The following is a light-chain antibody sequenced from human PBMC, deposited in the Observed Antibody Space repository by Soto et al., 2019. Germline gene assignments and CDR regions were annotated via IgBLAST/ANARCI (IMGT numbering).Light chain of an antibody. CDR3: QSFDYGLHNYV. J-gene: IGLJ1*01. CDR1: PSNIGAAYD. Sequence: QSVLTQPPSESGTPGQKVSISFTGSPSNIGAAYDVHWYQHLPGTAPKLLIYGDNNRPSGVPDRFSGSKSGTSASLAIPRITAAYEGDSYCQSFDYGLHNYVFGSGTKVTVI. V-gene: IGLV1-40*01. CDR2: GDN.